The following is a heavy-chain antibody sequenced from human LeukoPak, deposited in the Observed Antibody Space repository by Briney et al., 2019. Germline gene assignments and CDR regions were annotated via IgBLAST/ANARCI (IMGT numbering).Heavy chain of an antibody. V-gene: IGHV3-30*18. CDR3: AKDYNY. Sequence: GGSLRLSCAASGFTFSSYGMHWVRQAPGKGLEWVAVISYDGSNKYYADSVKGRFTISRDNSKNTLYLQMNSLRAEDTAVYYCAKDYNYWGQGILVTVSS. CDR2: ISYDGSNK. CDR1: GFTFSSYG. J-gene: IGHJ4*02. D-gene: IGHD3-10*01.